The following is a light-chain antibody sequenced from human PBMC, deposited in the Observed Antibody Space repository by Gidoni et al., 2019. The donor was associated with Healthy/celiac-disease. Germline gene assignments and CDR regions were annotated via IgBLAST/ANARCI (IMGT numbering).Light chain of an antibody. J-gene: IGKJ1*01. Sequence: DIVMTQSPLSLPVTPGEPASISCRSGQSLLHSNGYNYLDWYLQKPGQSPQLLIYLGSNRASGVPDRFSGSGSGTDFTRKISRVEAEDVGVYYCMQALQTPTFGQGTKVEIK. CDR2: LGS. CDR1: QSLLHSNGYNY. CDR3: MQALQTPT. V-gene: IGKV2-28*01.